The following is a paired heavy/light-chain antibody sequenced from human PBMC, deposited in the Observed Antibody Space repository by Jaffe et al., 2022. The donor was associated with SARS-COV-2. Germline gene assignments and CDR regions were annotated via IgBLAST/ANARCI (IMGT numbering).Light chain of an antibody. CDR3: QQTSSFPFT. Sequence: DIQMTQSPSSVSASVGDRVTITCRASQGISKSLAWYQQKPGKAPKLLIYAASSLQSGVPSRFSGSGSGTDFTLTISSLQPEDFATYYCQQTSSFPFTFGPGTKVDIK. CDR1: QGISKS. J-gene: IGKJ3*01. CDR2: AAS. V-gene: IGKV1-12*02.
Heavy chain of an antibody. CDR3: AKECDPRLHYNYGMDV. V-gene: IGHV3-30*18. CDR2: ILYDGSTE. Sequence: QVQLVESGGGVVQPGRSLRLSCAASGFTFSSYGMYWVRQAPGKGLEWVAFILYDGSTEHYADSVKGRFTISRDDSKNMLYLQINSLRAEDTAVYYCAKECDPRLHYNYGMDVWGQGTTVTVSS. CDR1: GFTFSSYG. J-gene: IGHJ6*02. D-gene: IGHD2-21*02.